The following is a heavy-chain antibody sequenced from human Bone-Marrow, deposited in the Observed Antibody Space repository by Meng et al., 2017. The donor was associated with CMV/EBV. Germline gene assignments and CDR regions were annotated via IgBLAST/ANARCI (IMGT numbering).Heavy chain of an antibody. CDR3: VRVAPAHYYGMDV. CDR2: IRYDGINK. CDR1: GFTFSNSG. J-gene: IGHJ6*02. D-gene: IGHD2-15*01. V-gene: IGHV3-30*02. Sequence: GGYLRLSCAASGFTFSNSGIHWVRQAPGKGLEWVAFIRYDGINKYYADSVKGRFTISRDIAKNTLYLQMNSLRAEDTAVYYCVRVAPAHYYGMDVWGQGTTVTVSS.